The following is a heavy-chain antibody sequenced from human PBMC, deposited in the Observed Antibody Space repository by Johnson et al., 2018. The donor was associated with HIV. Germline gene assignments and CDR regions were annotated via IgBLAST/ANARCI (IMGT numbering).Heavy chain of an antibody. CDR2: INWNGGST. V-gene: IGHV3-20*04. CDR3: ASPPDGFDI. Sequence: VQLVESGGGLVQPGGSLRLSCAASGFTFSSYWMSWVRQAPGKGLEWVSGINWNGGSTGYADSVKGRITVSRDNAKNSLYLQMNSLRAEDTAVYYCASPPDGFDIWGQGTMVTVSS. J-gene: IGHJ3*02. CDR1: GFTFSSYW.